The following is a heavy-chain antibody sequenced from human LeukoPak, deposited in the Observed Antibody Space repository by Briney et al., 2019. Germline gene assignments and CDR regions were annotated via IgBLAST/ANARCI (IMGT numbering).Heavy chain of an antibody. Sequence: ASVKVSCKASGGTFSSYAISWVRQAPGQGLEWMGGIIPIFGTANYAQKFQGRVTITTDESRSTAYMELSSLRSEDTAVYYCARELGHAFDIWGQGTMVTVSS. J-gene: IGHJ3*02. CDR2: IIPIFGTA. CDR3: ARELGHAFDI. V-gene: IGHV1-69*05. CDR1: GGTFSSYA.